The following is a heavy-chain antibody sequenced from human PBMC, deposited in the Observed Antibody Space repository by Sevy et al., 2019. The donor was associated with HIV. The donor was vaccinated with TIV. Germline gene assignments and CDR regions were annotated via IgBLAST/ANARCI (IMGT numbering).Heavy chain of an antibody. Sequence: GGSLRLSCAASGFTFSSYAMSWVRQAPGKGLEWVSAISGSGGSTYYADSVKGRFTISRENSKNTLYMQMNSLRAEDTAVYYCAKAGRVSNLPRNYYGMDVWGQGTTVTVSS. J-gene: IGHJ6*02. CDR3: AKAGRVSNLPRNYYGMDV. CDR2: ISGSGGST. CDR1: GFTFSSYA. D-gene: IGHD4-4*01. V-gene: IGHV3-23*01.